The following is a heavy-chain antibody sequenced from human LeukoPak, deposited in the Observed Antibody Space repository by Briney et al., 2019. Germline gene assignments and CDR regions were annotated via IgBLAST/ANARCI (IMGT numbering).Heavy chain of an antibody. D-gene: IGHD6-13*01. Sequence: ASVKVSRKASGYTFTNYAINWVRQAPGQGLEWMGWINTDTGNPTYAQGFTGRFVFSLDTSVSTAYLQISSLKAEDTAVYYCARGGIAAQGYYYYYMDVWGKGTTVTVSS. V-gene: IGHV7-4-1*02. CDR1: GYTFTNYA. CDR2: INTDTGNP. CDR3: ARGGIAAQGYYYYYMDV. J-gene: IGHJ6*03.